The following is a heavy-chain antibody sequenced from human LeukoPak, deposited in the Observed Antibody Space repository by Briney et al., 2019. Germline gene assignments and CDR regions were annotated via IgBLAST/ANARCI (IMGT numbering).Heavy chain of an antibody. V-gene: IGHV1-18*01. CDR3: ARCGRSWYDWSDP. Sequence: ASVKVSCKASGYTFSNYGINWLRQAPGQGLEWMGWISDYNSTRNYGQKFQGRVTFTADTSSSTAYIELRSLTSDDTATYYCARCGRSWYDWSDPWGQGTQVTVSA. J-gene: IGHJ5*02. CDR1: GYTFSNYG. CDR2: ISDYNSTR. D-gene: IGHD6-13*01.